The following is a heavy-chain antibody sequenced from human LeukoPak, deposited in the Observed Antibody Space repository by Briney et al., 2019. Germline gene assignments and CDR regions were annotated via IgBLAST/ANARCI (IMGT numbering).Heavy chain of an antibody. J-gene: IGHJ3*02. Sequence: SETLSLTCTVSGGSISSYYWSWIRQPAGKGLEWIGRIYTSGSTNSNPSLKSRVTMSVDTSKNQFSLKLSSVTAADTAVYYCARDLEYSSSFLYFIGAFDIWGQGTMVTVSS. V-gene: IGHV4-4*07. CDR3: ARDLEYSSSFLYFIGAFDI. CDR2: IYTSGST. D-gene: IGHD6-13*01. CDR1: GGSISSYY.